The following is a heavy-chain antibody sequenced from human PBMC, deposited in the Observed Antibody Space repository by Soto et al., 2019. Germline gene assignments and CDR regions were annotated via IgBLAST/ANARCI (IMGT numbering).Heavy chain of an antibody. CDR3: TSSYSTSSSPDY. CDR1: GGSMRNYY. Sequence: SETLSLTCIVSGGSMRNYYWNWIRQPPGRGLEWIGYVYHSGSTNYNPSLKSRVSMSVDVSRNHFSLTLHSVTAADTAVYFCTSSYSTSSSPDYWGQGTLVTVSS. J-gene: IGHJ4*02. CDR2: VYHSGST. D-gene: IGHD6-6*01. V-gene: IGHV4-59*01.